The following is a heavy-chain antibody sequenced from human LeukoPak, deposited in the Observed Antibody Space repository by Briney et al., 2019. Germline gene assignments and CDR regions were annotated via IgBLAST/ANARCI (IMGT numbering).Heavy chain of an antibody. CDR3: ARHAGGIATGTRPFDY. CDR1: GASFSSSTYY. V-gene: IGHV4-39*01. CDR2: IYDSGST. D-gene: IGHD6-13*01. J-gene: IGHJ4*02. Sequence: TSETLSLTCTVSGASFSSSTYYWGWIRQPSGKGLEWIGSIYDSGSTYYNPSLKSRVTMSVDTSKNQFSLKLSSVTAADTAVYYCARHAGGIATGTRPFDYWGQGTLVTVSS.